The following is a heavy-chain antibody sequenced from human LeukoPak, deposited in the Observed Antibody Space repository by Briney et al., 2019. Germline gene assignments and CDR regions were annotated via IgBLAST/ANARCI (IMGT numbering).Heavy chain of an antibody. Sequence: SETLSLTCTVSGAPFSNYYWSWIRQPPGKGLEWIGYIIYSGSTKYNPSLKSRVTMSADASKNQLSLKLNSVTAADTAVYYCARLGPRDYGDYRTPGYYYYMDVWGKGTAGTISS. CDR2: IIYSGST. CDR3: ARLGPRDYGDYRTPGYYYYMDV. D-gene: IGHD4-17*01. CDR1: GAPFSNYY. V-gene: IGHV4-59*01. J-gene: IGHJ6*03.